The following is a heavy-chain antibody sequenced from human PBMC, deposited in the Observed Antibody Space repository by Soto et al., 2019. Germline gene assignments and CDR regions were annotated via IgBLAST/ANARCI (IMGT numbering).Heavy chain of an antibody. J-gene: IGHJ4*02. CDR2: IYSTGNT. V-gene: IGHV4-31*03. CDR1: GGCISSGGYY. CDR3: ARSYSSSSAVAVDN. D-gene: IGHD6-6*01. Sequence: SETLSLTCTVSGGCISSGGYYWSWIRQHPGKGLEWIGYIYSTGNTYYNPSLKSRVAISADTSKNQFSLNLSSVTAADTAIYYCARSYSSSSAVAVDNWGQGTLVTVSS.